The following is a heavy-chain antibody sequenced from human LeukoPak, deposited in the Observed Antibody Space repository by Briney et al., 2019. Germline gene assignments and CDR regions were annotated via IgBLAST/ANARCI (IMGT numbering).Heavy chain of an antibody. D-gene: IGHD6-6*01. CDR2: INPNSGGT. V-gene: IGHV1-2*02. CDR1: GYTFTGYY. CDR3: ARDVLSRRGPENPGAARPGGDH. J-gene: IGHJ4*02. Sequence: ASVTVSCKASGYTFTGYYMHWVRQPPGQWRGWMGWINPNSGGTNYAQKLQGRVTMTRDTSISTAYMELSRLRSDDTAVYSCARDVLSRRGPENPGAARPGGDHWGQGTLVTVSS.